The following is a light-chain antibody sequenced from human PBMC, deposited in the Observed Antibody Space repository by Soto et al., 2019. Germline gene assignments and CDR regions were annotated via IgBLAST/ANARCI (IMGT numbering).Light chain of an antibody. V-gene: IGLV2-8*01. CDR2: ELS. J-gene: IGLJ2*01. CDR3: SSFAGSNNFVV. Sequence: QSALTQPPSASGSPGQSVTISCTGTSSDIGGYNYVSWYQQHPGKAPKLMIYELSKRPSGVPDRFSGSKSGNTASLTVSGLQADDEADYYCSSFAGSNNFVVFGGGTKLTVL. CDR1: SSDIGGYNY.